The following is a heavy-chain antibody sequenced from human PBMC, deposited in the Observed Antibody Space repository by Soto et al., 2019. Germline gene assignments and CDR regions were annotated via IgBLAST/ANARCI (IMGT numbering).Heavy chain of an antibody. CDR2: ISSHGDST. J-gene: IGHJ4*02. CDR3: AKEWVAGTLFY. D-gene: IGHD6-13*01. CDR1: GFTFSSYA. Sequence: GGSLRLSCSASGFTFSSYAMHWVRQAPGKGLEYVSAISSHGDSTYYANSVKGRFTISRDNSKNTLYLQMNSLRVEDTAVYYCAKEWVAGTLFYWGQGTRVTVSS. V-gene: IGHV3-64*04.